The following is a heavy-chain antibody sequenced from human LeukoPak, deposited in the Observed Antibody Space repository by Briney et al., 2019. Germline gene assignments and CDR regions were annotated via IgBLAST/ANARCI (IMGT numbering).Heavy chain of an antibody. Sequence: GGSLRLSCAASGFTFSSYAMHWVRQAPGKGLEWVAVISYDGSNKYYADSVKGRFTISRDNSKNTLYLQMNSLRAEDTAVYYCRAYYYDSSGYYYPEPFDYWGQGTLVTDSS. CDR2: ISYDGSNK. V-gene: IGHV3-30*04. D-gene: IGHD3-22*01. CDR1: GFTFSSYA. J-gene: IGHJ4*02. CDR3: RAYYYDSSGYYYPEPFDY.